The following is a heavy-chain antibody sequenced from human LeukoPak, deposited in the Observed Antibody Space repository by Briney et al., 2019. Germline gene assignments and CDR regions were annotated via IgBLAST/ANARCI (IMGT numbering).Heavy chain of an antibody. Sequence: ASVKVPCKASGYTFTSYDINWVRQATGQGLEWMGWMNPNSGNTGYAQKFQGRVTITRNTSISTAYMELSSLRSEDTAVYHCARGGTVRPRHNWFDPWGQGTLVTVSS. V-gene: IGHV1-8*03. D-gene: IGHD4-11*01. J-gene: IGHJ5*02. CDR1: GYTFTSYD. CDR2: MNPNSGNT. CDR3: ARGGTVRPRHNWFDP.